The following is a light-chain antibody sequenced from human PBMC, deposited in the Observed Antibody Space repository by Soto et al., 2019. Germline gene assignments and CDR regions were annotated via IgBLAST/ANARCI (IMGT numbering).Light chain of an antibody. Sequence: EIVLTQSPGTLSLSPGGRATLSCRASQSVSSSFLAWYQQKPGQAPRLLIYGASNRATGIPDRFSGSGSGTDFTLTISRLEPEDFAVYYCQQYVTSPWAFGQGIKVAIE. CDR3: QQYVTSPWA. CDR2: GAS. CDR1: QSVSSSF. J-gene: IGKJ1*01. V-gene: IGKV3-20*01.